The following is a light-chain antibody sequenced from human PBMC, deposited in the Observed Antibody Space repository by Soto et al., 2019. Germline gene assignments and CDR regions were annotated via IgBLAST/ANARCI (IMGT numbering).Light chain of an antibody. Sequence: EIVMTQSPATLSVSTGERATLSCRDSQSVSSNLAWYQQKPGQAPRLLIYGASTRATGIPARFSRSVSGTEFTLTISSLQSEDFAVYYCQQYNNWPAITFGQGTRLEIK. V-gene: IGKV3-15*01. CDR1: QSVSSN. CDR3: QQYNNWPAIT. CDR2: GAS. J-gene: IGKJ5*01.